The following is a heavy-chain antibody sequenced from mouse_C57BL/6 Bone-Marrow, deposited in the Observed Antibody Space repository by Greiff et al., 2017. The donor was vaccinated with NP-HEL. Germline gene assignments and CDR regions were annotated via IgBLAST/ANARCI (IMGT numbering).Heavy chain of an antibody. J-gene: IGHJ1*03. D-gene: IGHD1-1*01. CDR3: TRGGYGSSFWYLDV. Sequence: EVKLVESGEGLVKPGGSLKLSCAAYGFTFSSYAMSWVRQTPEKRLEWVAYISSGGDYIYYADTVKGRFTISRDNARNTLYLQMSSLKSEDTAIYYCTRGGYGSSFWYLDVWGRGTTVTVS. CDR1: GFTFSSYA. CDR2: ISSGGDYI. V-gene: IGHV5-9-1*02.